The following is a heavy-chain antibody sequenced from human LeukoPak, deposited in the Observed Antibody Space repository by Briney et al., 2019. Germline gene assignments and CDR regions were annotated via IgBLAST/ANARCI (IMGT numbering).Heavy chain of an antibody. CDR3: ARGVSGFWLSFDL. CDR2: INHSGST. CDR1: GGSFSGYY. Sequence: SETLSLTCAVYGGSFSGYYWSWIRQPPGKGLEWIGEINHSGSTNYNPSLKSRVTISVDTSKNQFSLKLSSVTAADTAVYYCARGVSGFWLSFDLWGQGALVSVSS. J-gene: IGHJ4*02. V-gene: IGHV4-34*01. D-gene: IGHD3-10*01.